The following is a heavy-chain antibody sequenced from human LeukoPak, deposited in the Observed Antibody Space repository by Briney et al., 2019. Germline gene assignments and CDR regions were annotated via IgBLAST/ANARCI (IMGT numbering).Heavy chain of an antibody. CDR1: GYTFTSYG. CDR2: IIPIFGTA. V-gene: IGHV1-69*13. Sequence: SVKVSCKASGYTFTSYGISWVRQAPGQGLEWMGGIIPIFGTANYAQKFQGRVTITADESTSTAYMELSSLRSEDTAVYYCARAGTLYYYYYMDVWGKGTTVTVSS. J-gene: IGHJ6*03. D-gene: IGHD1-1*01. CDR3: ARAGTLYYYYYMDV.